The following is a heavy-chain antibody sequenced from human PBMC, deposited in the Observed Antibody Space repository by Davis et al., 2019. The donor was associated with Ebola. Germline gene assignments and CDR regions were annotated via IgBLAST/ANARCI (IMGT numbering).Heavy chain of an antibody. CDR3: AKEVNSRAHSGAFDI. D-gene: IGHD3-10*01. J-gene: IGHJ3*02. CDR1: GFTFGNYY. V-gene: IGHV3-7*03. CDR2: IRPGGSAV. Sequence: GESLKISCAASGFTFGNYYMAWVRQAPGKGPEWVATIRPGGSAVFYVESLQGRLTISRDNAKNSLSLQMNSLRAEDMAFYYCAKEVNSRAHSGAFDIWGQGTMVTVSS.